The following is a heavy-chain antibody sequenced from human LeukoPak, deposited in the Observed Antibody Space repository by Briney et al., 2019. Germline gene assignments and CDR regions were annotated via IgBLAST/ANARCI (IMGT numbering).Heavy chain of an antibody. D-gene: IGHD2-2*01. J-gene: IGHJ4*02. Sequence: GGSLRLSCAASGFTFSTYAMSWVRQAPGKGLEWVSGISDGGDYTYYADSVKGRFTISRDNSKNTLYLQMNSLRAEDRAVYYCAKEQTSSGFFDYWGQGTLVTVSS. CDR2: ISDGGDYT. CDR3: AKEQTSSGFFDY. CDR1: GFTFSTYA. V-gene: IGHV3-23*01.